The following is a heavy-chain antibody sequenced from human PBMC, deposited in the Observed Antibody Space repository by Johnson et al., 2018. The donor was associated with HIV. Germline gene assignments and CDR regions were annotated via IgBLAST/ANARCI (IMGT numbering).Heavy chain of an antibody. J-gene: IGHJ3*02. Sequence: VQLVESGGGLVQPGRSLRLSCAASGFTFDDYAMHWVRQAPGKGLEWVSTISGDAGSTYYADSVRGRFTLSRDNSKNILFLQMNSLRAEDTAVYYCATSTASDAFDIWGQGTMVTVSS. CDR1: GFTFDDYA. V-gene: IGHV3-23*04. D-gene: IGHD1-1*01. CDR2: ISGDAGST. CDR3: ATSTASDAFDI.